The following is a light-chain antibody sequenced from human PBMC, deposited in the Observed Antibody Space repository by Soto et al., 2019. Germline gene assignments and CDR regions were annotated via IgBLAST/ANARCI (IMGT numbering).Light chain of an antibody. Sequence: DIQMTQSPSSLSASVGDRVTITCRASQSISSYLNWYQQKPGKAPKLLIYAASSLQSGVPSRFSGSGSGTDLTLTISSLQPEDFATYYCQQSYSEKTFGQGTKVEIK. CDR3: QQSYSEKT. V-gene: IGKV1-39*01. J-gene: IGKJ1*01. CDR1: QSISSY. CDR2: AAS.